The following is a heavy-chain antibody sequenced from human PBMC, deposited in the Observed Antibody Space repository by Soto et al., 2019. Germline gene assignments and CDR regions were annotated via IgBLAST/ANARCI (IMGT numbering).Heavy chain of an antibody. Sequence: PSETLSLTCTVSGGSISSGGYYWSWIRQHPGKGLEWIGYIYYSGSTYYNPSLKSRVTISVDTSKNQFSLKLSSVTAADTAVYYCARDPFTTGTTDGADAFDIWGQGTMVTVSS. CDR1: GGSISSGGYY. CDR2: IYYSGST. D-gene: IGHD1-1*01. CDR3: ARDPFTTGTTDGADAFDI. J-gene: IGHJ3*02. V-gene: IGHV4-31*03.